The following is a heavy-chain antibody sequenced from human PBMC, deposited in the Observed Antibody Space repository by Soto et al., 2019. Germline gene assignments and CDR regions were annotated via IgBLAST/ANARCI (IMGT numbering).Heavy chain of an antibody. CDR3: ARFPPVRGVIITGYYCDGMDV. J-gene: IGHJ6*02. V-gene: IGHV4-34*01. CDR2: SNHSGST. Sequence: SETLSLTGAVDGGSFSGYYWSWIRQPPGKGWQWIRESNHSGSTNFSPPLNSRVTISVDTAETPFTLKLSSGTAADTVVYYFARFPPVRGVIITGYYCDGMDVWGQGTTVTVSS. D-gene: IGHD3-10*01. CDR1: GGSFSGYY.